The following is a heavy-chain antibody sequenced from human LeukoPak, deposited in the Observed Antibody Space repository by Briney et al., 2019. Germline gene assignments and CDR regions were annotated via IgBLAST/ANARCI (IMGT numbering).Heavy chain of an antibody. Sequence: ETLSLTCTVSGGSISSYYWSWIRQPPGKGLEWIGYIYYSGSTNYNPSLKSRVTISVDTSKNQFSLKLSSVTAADTAVYYCARYYYDSSGYFDYWGQGTLVTVSS. V-gene: IGHV4-59*01. J-gene: IGHJ4*02. CDR3: ARYYYDSSGYFDY. CDR1: GGSISSYY. CDR2: IYYSGST. D-gene: IGHD3-22*01.